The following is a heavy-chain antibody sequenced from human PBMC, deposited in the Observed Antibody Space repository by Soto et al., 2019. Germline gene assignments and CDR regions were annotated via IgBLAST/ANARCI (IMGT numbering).Heavy chain of an antibody. V-gene: IGHV4-59*01. CDR3: ARAYGGMGGEFKNFDY. D-gene: IGHD4-17*01. Sequence: SETLSLTCTVSGGSISSYYWSWIRQPPGKGLEWIGYIYYSGSTNYNPSLKSRVTISVDTSKNQFSLKLSSVTAADTAVYYCARAYGGMGGEFKNFDYWGQGTLVTVSS. J-gene: IGHJ4*02. CDR2: IYYSGST. CDR1: GGSISSYY.